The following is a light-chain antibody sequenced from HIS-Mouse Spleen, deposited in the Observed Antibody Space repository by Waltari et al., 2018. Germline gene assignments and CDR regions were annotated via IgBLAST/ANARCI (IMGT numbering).Light chain of an antibody. J-gene: IGKJ4*01. V-gene: IGKV3-15*01. CDR1: QSVSSN. CDR2: GAS. CDR3: QQYNNWPPLT. Sequence: EIVMTQSPATLPVSPGERATLPCRASQSVSSNLAWYQQKPGQAPRLLIYGASTRATGIPARFSGSGSGTGFTLTISSLQSEDFAVYYCQQYNNWPPLTFGGGTKVEIK.